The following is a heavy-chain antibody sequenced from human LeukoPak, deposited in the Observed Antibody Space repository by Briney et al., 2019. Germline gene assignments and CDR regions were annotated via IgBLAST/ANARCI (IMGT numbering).Heavy chain of an antibody. J-gene: IGHJ4*02. CDR2: INQDGNNI. CDR3: ARYLNSGPADY. CDR1: GFTFSSYW. D-gene: IGHD6-19*01. Sequence: GGSLRLSCEVSGFTFSSYWMSWVRQAPGKGLEWVANINQDGNNIHYVDSVKGRFTISRDNAKNSLYLQMNSLRADGTAVYYCARYLNSGPADYWGQGTLVTVSS. V-gene: IGHV3-7*01.